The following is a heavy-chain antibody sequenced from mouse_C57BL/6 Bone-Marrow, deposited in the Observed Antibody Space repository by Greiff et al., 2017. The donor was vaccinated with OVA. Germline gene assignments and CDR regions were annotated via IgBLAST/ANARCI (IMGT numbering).Heavy chain of an antibody. CDR3: ARWGLPFAY. Sequence: QVQLQQPGAELVMPGASVKLSCKASGYTFTSYWMHWVKQRPGQGLEWIGEIDPSDSYTNCNQKFKGKSTLTVDKSSSTAYMQLSSLTSEDSAVYYCARWGLPFAYWGQGTLVTVSA. CDR2: IDPSDSYT. V-gene: IGHV1-69*01. J-gene: IGHJ3*01. CDR1: GYTFTSYW.